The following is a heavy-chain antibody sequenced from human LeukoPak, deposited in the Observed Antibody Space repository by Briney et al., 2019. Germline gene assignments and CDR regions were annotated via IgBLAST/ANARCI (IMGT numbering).Heavy chain of an antibody. CDR3: ARQFEAAGNSYGDFFYYHLDV. Sequence: GESLKISFQSSGSNFNNYWIGWVRPVPGKGLDWMGIIYSGDSDTRYNPSFHGQVTISADQSINPASLQWNRLKASDNASYYWARQFEAAGNSYGDFFYYHLDVWGKGSPVTVSS. CDR1: GSNFNNYW. V-gene: IGHV5-51*01. CDR2: IYSGDSDT. J-gene: IGHJ6*03. D-gene: IGHD4-17*01.